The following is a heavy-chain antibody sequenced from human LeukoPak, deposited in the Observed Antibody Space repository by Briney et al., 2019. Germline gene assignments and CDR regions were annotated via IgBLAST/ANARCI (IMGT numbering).Heavy chain of an antibody. CDR1: GGSFSGYY. Sequence: SETLSLTCAVYGGSFSGYYWSWIRQPPGKGLEWIGEINHSGSTNYNPSLKSRVTISVDTSKNQFSLKLSSVTAADTAVYYCARVGYGSGWYDYWGQGTLVTVSS. D-gene: IGHD6-19*01. V-gene: IGHV4-34*01. J-gene: IGHJ4*02. CDR2: INHSGST. CDR3: ARVGYGSGWYDY.